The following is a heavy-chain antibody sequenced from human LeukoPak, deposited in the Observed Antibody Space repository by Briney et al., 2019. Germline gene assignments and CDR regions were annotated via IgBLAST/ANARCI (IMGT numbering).Heavy chain of an antibody. CDR1: GGSISNYY. D-gene: IGHD2-2*01. CDR3: ARKLASSTLKAGAFDI. J-gene: IGHJ3*02. V-gene: IGHV4-4*07. Sequence: SETLSLTCTVSGGSISNYYWNWIRQPAGKGLEWIGRIDTSGSPNYDPSLKSRVTMSVDTSTNQISLRLTSVTAADTAMYYCARKLASSTLKAGAFDIWGQGTMVTVSS. CDR2: IDTSGSP.